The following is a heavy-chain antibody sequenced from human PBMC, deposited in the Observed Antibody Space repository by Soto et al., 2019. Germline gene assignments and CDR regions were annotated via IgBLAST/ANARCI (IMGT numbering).Heavy chain of an antibody. V-gene: IGHV2-70*11. CDR1: GFSLSTSGMC. D-gene: IGHD3-22*01. Sequence: SGPTLVNPTQTLTLTCIFSGFSLSTSGMCVSWIRQPPGKALEWLARIDWDDDKYYSTSLKTRLTISKDTSKNQVVLTMTNMDPVDTATYYCARMVSSGSSFDEWGQGTLVTVSS. J-gene: IGHJ4*02. CDR2: IDWDDDK. CDR3: ARMVSSGSSFDE.